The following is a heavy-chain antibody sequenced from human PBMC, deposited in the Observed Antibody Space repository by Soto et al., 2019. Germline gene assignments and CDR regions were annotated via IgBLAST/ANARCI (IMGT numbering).Heavy chain of an antibody. D-gene: IGHD4-17*01. CDR3: ALNGVTTCCYFDL. CDR1: GGSISSGGYY. CDR2: IYYSGNT. Sequence: QVQLQESGPGLVRPSQTLSLTCTVSGGSISSGGYYWNWIRQHPGKGLEWIGYIYYSGNTYYNPSLKSRVTISVETSKNQFSLKLSSVTAADTAVYYCALNGVTTCCYFDLWGRDTLVNVSS. V-gene: IGHV4-31*03. J-gene: IGHJ2*01.